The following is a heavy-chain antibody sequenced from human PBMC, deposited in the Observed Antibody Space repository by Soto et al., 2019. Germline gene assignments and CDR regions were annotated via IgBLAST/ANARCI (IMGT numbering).Heavy chain of an antibody. Sequence: SETLSLTCAVSGDSIISDNWWSWVRQPPGKGLEWIGEIHHSGSINYNPSLKSRVTILADKSKNQFSLRLTSVTAADTAVYYCAKSLPSPSYGMDVWGQGTTVTAP. J-gene: IGHJ6*02. D-gene: IGHD3-10*01. CDR1: GDSIISDNW. CDR3: AKSLPSPSYGMDV. CDR2: IHHSGSI. V-gene: IGHV4-4*02.